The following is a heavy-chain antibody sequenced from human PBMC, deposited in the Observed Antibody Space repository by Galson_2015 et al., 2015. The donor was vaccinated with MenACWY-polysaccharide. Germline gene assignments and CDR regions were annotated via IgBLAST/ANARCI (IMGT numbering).Heavy chain of an antibody. CDR2: FDPEASAT. V-gene: IGHV1-24*01. D-gene: IGHD1-20*01. Sequence: SVKVSCKVSGNTLTDLSMHWVRQAPGKGLEWVGGFDPEASATMYAQTFQGRVTLTEDTSTDTAYLELSSLRSEDTAVCYCATPGPDHYNFGGYDALDIWG. CDR1: GNTLTDLS. CDR3: ATPGPDHYNFGGYDALDI. J-gene: IGHJ3*02.